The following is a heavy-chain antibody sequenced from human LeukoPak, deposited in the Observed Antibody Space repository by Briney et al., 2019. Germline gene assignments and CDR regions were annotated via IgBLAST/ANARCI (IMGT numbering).Heavy chain of an antibody. V-gene: IGHV4-39*07. D-gene: IGHD5-18*01. CDR2: IYYRGNT. J-gene: IGHJ4*02. Sequence: PSETLSLTCTVSGDSISSYNYFWGWIRQPPGKGLEWVGSIYYRGNTYYNPSLKSRVTISGDTSKNQFSLKVNSVTAADTAVYYCARGYRAPQTFYSYHYFDSWAQGILVTVSS. CDR1: GDSISSYNYF. CDR3: ARGYRAPQTFYSYHYFDS.